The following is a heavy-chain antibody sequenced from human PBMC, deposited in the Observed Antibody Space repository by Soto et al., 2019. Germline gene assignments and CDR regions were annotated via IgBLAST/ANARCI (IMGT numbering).Heavy chain of an antibody. Sequence: QVQLVQSGAEVKKPGASVKVSCKASGYTFTSYGISWVRQALGQGLEWMGWISAYNGNTKYAQKLQGRVTISTDTSTSTAYMEVRSLRSDDTAVYYCARDLAVGLVDYWGQGTLVTVSS. CDR2: ISAYNGNT. CDR1: GYTFTSYG. D-gene: IGHD6-19*01. CDR3: ARDLAVGLVDY. V-gene: IGHV1-18*01. J-gene: IGHJ4*02.